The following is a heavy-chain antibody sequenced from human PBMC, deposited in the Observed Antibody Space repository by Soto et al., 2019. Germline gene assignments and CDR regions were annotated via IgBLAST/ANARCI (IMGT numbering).Heavy chain of an antibody. CDR3: ARERMVRGVIITGWFDP. CDR2: IYYSGST. D-gene: IGHD3-10*01. CDR1: GGSISSGGYY. Sequence: QVQLQESGPGLVKPSQTLSLTCTVSGGSISSGGYYWSWIRQHPGKGLEWIGYIYYSGSTYYNPSLKSRVTISVDPSKNQFSLKLSSVTAADTAVYYCARERMVRGVIITGWFDPWGQGTLVTVSS. V-gene: IGHV4-31*03. J-gene: IGHJ5*02.